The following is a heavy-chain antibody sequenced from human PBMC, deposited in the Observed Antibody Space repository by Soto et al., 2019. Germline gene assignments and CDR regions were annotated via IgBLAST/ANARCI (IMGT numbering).Heavy chain of an antibody. CDR2: ISGSGGST. CDR3: AKTHGYSSSWFRRTYYGMDV. V-gene: IGHV3-23*01. Sequence: EVQLLESGGGLVQPGGSLRLSCAASGFTFSSYAMSWVRQAPGKGLEWVSDISGSGGSTYYADSVKGRFTISRDNSNNTLYLQMNSLRAEDTAVYYCAKTHGYSSSWFRRTYYGMDVWGQGTTVTVSS. D-gene: IGHD6-13*01. J-gene: IGHJ6*02. CDR1: GFTFSSYA.